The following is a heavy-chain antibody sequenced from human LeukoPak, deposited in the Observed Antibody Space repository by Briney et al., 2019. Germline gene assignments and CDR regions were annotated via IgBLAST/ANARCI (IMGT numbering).Heavy chain of an antibody. Sequence: QSGGSLRLSCAASGFTFSSYGMHWVRQAPGKGLEWVAFIRYDGSNKYYADSVKGRFTISRDNSKNTLCLQMNSLRAEDTAVYYCAKDREAGGATWNSRGSLSGYWGQGTLVTVSS. CDR2: IRYDGSNK. CDR3: AKDREAGGATWNSRGSLSGY. J-gene: IGHJ4*02. D-gene: IGHD1-26*01. CDR1: GFTFSSYG. V-gene: IGHV3-30*02.